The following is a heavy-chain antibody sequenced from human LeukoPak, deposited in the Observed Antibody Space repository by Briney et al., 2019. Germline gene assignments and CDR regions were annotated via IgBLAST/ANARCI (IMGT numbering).Heavy chain of an antibody. D-gene: IGHD3-9*01. Sequence: QPGGSLRLSCAASGFTFSTYWMSWVCQAPGKGLEWVANIKEDGSEKYYVDSVKGRFTISRDNAKNSLYLQINSLRAEDTGVYYCARSRIQTRYSGYKWGQGTLVTVSS. CDR3: ARSRIQTRYSGYK. CDR2: IKEDGSEK. V-gene: IGHV3-7*01. J-gene: IGHJ4*02. CDR1: GFTFSTYW.